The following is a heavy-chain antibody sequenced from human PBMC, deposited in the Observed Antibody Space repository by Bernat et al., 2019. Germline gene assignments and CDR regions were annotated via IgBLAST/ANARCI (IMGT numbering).Heavy chain of an antibody. CDR3: ARDLFDVIGYCSGGSCSDAFDM. CDR1: GYTFSSYA. CDR2: INAGSGNT. V-gene: IGHV1-3*01. D-gene: IGHD2-15*01. J-gene: IGHJ3*02. Sequence: QVQLVQSGAEVKKSGASVKVSCKASGYTFSSYAVHWVRQAPGQRLEWMGRINAGSGNTKYSQKFQGRVTITRDTSASTAYMELSSLRSDDTAVYYCARDLFDVIGYCSGGSCSDAFDMWGQGTMVTVSS.